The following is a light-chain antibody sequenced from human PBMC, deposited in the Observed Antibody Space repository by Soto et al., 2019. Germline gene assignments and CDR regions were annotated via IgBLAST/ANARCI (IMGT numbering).Light chain of an antibody. CDR2: DAS. Sequence: EIVLTQSPATLFLSPGERATLSCRASQSVSSNLAWYQQKPGQAPRLLIYDASNRATGIPARFSGSGSGTDFTLTISRLEPEDFAVYYCQQRRGTFGQGTKLEIK. CDR1: QSVSSN. J-gene: IGKJ2*02. V-gene: IGKV3-11*01. CDR3: QQRRGT.